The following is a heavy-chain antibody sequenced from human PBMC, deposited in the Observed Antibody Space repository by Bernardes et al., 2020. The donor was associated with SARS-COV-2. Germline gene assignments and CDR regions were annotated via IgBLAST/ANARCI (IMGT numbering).Heavy chain of an antibody. CDR2: LNHSGRT. CDR1: GGSFSGSY. CDR3: ASFGMTTVTGGFDY. D-gene: IGHD4-17*01. V-gene: IGHV4-34*01. Sequence: SSTLSRTCAVYGGSFSGSYWSWIRQPPGPGLEWIGELNHSGRTHYNPSLKSRVTISVDTSKNQFSLKLSSVTAADTAVYYCASFGMTTVTGGFDYWGQGTLVTGAS. J-gene: IGHJ4*02.